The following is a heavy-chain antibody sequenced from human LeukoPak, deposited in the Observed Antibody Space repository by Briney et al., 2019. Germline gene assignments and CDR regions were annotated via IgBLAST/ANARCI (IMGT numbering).Heavy chain of an antibody. D-gene: IGHD5-18*01. J-gene: IGHJ4*02. Sequence: PGGSLRLSCAASGFTFSSYGMSWVRQAPGKGLEWVSTISGSGDTTYYADSVKGRFTISRDNSKNTLYLQMNSLRAEDTAVYYCAKERPRNTAMVEYYFDYWGQGTLVTVSS. CDR3: AKERPRNTAMVEYYFDY. CDR2: ISGSGDTT. CDR1: GFTFSSYG. V-gene: IGHV3-23*01.